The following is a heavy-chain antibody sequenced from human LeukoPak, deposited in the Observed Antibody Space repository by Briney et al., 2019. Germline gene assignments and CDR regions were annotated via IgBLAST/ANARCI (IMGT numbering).Heavy chain of an antibody. J-gene: IGHJ4*02. D-gene: IGHD3-16*01. CDR3: AKDRSCVNYVRHGDMDY. CDR2: ISGSGGST. V-gene: IGHV3-23*01. CDR1: GFIFSSYA. Sequence: PGGSLRLSCAASGFIFSSYAMSWGRQAPGKGLEWVSTISGSGGSTYYADSVKGRFTIARDNSKNTVYLKMNSLRAEATAVYYCAKDRSCVNYVRHGDMDYWGQGTLVTVSS.